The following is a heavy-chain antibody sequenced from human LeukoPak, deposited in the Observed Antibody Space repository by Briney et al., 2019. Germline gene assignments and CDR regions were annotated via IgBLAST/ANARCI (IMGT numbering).Heavy chain of an antibody. CDR3: AKDDDRHWGSSCQDY. D-gene: IGHD2-2*01. J-gene: IGHJ4*02. CDR1: GFDFKNHG. V-gene: IGHV3-30*02. Sequence: GGSLRLSCAASGFDFKNHGMHWVRQAPGKGLEGVAFIRYDGSPKYYADYVRGRFTISRDNSKNMLYLQMNSLETEDTAVYYCAKDDDRHWGSSCQDYWGQGTPVTVSS. CDR2: IRYDGSPK.